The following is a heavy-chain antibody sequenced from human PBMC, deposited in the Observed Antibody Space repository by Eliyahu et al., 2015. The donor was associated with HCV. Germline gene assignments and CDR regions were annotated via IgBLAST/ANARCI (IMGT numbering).Heavy chain of an antibody. V-gene: IGHV4-59*01. CDR1: GGSISSYC. Sequence: QVQLQESGPGLVKPSETLSLTCTVSGGSISSYCWGWIRQFPGKGTXWIGXYHXRGSTNYNPXLKSRVTISVDTSKNQFSLKLSSVTAADTAVYYCASGGGGIAVAGTGGWFDPWGQGTLVTVSS. CDR2: YHXRGST. CDR3: ASGGGGIAVAGTGGWFDP. J-gene: IGHJ5*02. D-gene: IGHD6-19*01.